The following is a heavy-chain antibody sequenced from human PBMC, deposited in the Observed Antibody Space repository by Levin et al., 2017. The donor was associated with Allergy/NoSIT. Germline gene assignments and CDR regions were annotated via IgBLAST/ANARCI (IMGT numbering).Heavy chain of an antibody. CDR1: GYTLTELS. CDR3: ATFLVAAISGKNWFDP. CDR2: FDPEDGET. D-gene: IGHD2-15*01. Sequence: ASVKVSCKVSGYTLTELSMHWVRQAPGKGLEWMGGFDPEDGETIYAQKFQGRVTMTEDTSTDTAYMELSSLRSEDTAVYYCATFLVAAISGKNWFDPWGQGTLVTVSS. V-gene: IGHV1-24*01. J-gene: IGHJ5*02.